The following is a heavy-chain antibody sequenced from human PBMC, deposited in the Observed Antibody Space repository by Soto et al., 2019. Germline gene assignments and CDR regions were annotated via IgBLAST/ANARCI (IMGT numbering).Heavy chain of an antibody. V-gene: IGHV3-30*18. D-gene: IGHD6-6*01. CDR2: ISYDGSNK. CDR3: AKPMVGEYSSPWYWWFDP. J-gene: IGHJ5*02. Sequence: PGGSLRLSCAASGFTFSSYGMHWVRQAPGKGLEWVAVISYDGSNKYYADSVKGRFTISRDNSKNTLYLQMNSLRAEDTAVYYCAKPMVGEYSSPWYWWFDPWGQGTLVTVSS. CDR1: GFTFSSYG.